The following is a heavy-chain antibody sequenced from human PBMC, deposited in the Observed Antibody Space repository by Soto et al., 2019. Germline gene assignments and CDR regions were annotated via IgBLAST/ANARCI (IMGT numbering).Heavy chain of an antibody. CDR2: IIPVFGTT. D-gene: IGHD2-15*01. CDR3: GRYCSGGSCHTLDYYGMDV. Sequence: SVEVSCKASGGTFRNYGIGWVRQAPGQGLEWMGGIIPVFGTTNYAQKFQGRVTITADESTSTAYIEVSSLRSEDTAMFYCGRYCSGGSCHTLDYYGMDVWGQGTTVTVSS. J-gene: IGHJ6*02. CDR1: GGTFRNYG. V-gene: IGHV1-69*13.